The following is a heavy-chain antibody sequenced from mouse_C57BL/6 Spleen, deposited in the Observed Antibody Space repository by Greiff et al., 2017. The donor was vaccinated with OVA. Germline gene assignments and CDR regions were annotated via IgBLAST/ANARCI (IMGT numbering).Heavy chain of an antibody. J-gene: IGHJ2*01. CDR1: GYTFTSYW. CDR3: ASVRGNWDFDY. Sequence: QVHVKQSGAELVKPGASVKMSCKASGYTFTSYWITWVKQRPGQGLEWIGDIYPGSGSTNYNEKFKSKATLTVDTSSSTAYMQLSSLTSEDSAVYYCASVRGNWDFDYWGQGTTLTVSS. D-gene: IGHD4-1*01. CDR2: IYPGSGST. V-gene: IGHV1-55*01.